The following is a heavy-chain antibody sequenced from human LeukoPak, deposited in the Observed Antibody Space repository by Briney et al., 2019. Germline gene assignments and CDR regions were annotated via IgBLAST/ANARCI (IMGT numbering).Heavy chain of an antibody. CDR2: ISAYNGNT. CDR3: ATQYCSSTSCPGAFDI. D-gene: IGHD2-2*01. V-gene: IGHV1-18*01. CDR1: GYTFTSYG. Sequence: GASVKVSCKASGYTFTSYGISWVRQAPGQGLEWMGWISAYNGNTNYAQKLQGRVTMTTDTSTSTAYMELRSLRSDDTAVYYCATQYCSSTSCPGAFDIWGQGTMVTVSS. J-gene: IGHJ3*02.